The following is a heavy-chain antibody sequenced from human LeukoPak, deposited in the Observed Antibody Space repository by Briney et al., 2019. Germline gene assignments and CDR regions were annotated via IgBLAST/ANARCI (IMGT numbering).Heavy chain of an antibody. CDR3: VCYNSGWHYFDF. D-gene: IGHD6-19*01. Sequence: GWSLTLSCAASGFTFSSYWMSWVRQAPGKGLEWVANIGEDGSKKFYVDSVKGRFTISRDNAKNSLYLQMNSLRADDTAVYYCVCYNSGWHYFDFWGQGALVTVSS. J-gene: IGHJ4*02. CDR2: IGEDGSKK. V-gene: IGHV3-7*02. CDR1: GFTFSSYW.